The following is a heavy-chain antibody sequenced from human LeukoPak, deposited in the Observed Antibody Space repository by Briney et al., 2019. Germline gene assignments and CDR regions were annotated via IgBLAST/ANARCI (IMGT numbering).Heavy chain of an antibody. CDR1: GFTFSGSA. Sequence: GGSLTLSCAASGFTFSGSAMHWVRQASGKGLEWVGRIRSKANSYATAYAASVKGRFTISRDDSKNTAYLQMNSLKTEDTAVYYCTRHGSGTPYYYYGMDVWGQGTTVTVS. D-gene: IGHD3-10*01. J-gene: IGHJ6*02. CDR2: IRSKANSYAT. CDR3: TRHGSGTPYYYYGMDV. V-gene: IGHV3-73*01.